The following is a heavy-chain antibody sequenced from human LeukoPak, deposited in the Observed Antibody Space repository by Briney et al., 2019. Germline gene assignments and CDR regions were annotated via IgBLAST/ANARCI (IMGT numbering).Heavy chain of an antibody. CDR3: ARGDYGDSHYGMDV. D-gene: IGHD4-17*01. CDR2: INPNSGGT. J-gene: IGHJ6*02. Sequence: GSVNVSCEASGYTFTGYYMHWVRQAPGQGLEWMGWINPNSGGTNYAQKFQGRVTMTRYTPISTAYMELCRRAAYDTAMYYCARGDYGDSHYGMDVWGQGTTVTVSS. CDR1: GYTFTGYY. V-gene: IGHV1-2*02.